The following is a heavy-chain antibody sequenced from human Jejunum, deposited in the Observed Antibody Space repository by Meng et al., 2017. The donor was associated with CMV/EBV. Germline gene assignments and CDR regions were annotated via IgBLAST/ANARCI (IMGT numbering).Heavy chain of an antibody. Sequence: SRGSISNSDYYWGWIRQSPGKGLEWIGSIYYTGNTYHNPSFKSRVTISVDTSKNQFSLRLSSVTAADTAVYYCARDMGQQLVPAYFDYWGQGTLVTVSS. CDR1: RGSISNSDYY. J-gene: IGHJ4*02. CDR3: ARDMGQQLVPAYFDY. D-gene: IGHD6-13*01. V-gene: IGHV4-39*07. CDR2: IYYTGNT.